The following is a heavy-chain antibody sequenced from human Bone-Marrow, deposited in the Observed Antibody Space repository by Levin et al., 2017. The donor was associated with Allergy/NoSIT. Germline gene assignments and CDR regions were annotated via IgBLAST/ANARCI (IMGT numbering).Heavy chain of an antibody. CDR2: IKSKTDGGTT. Sequence: LSLTCAASGFTFSNAWMSWVRQAPGKGLEWVGRIKSKTDGGTTDYAAPVKGRFTISRDDSKHTLYLQMNSLKTEDTAVYYCTTETDSSGWIDYWGQGTLVTVSS. J-gene: IGHJ4*02. V-gene: IGHV3-15*01. CDR1: GFTFSNAW. D-gene: IGHD6-19*01. CDR3: TTETDSSGWIDY.